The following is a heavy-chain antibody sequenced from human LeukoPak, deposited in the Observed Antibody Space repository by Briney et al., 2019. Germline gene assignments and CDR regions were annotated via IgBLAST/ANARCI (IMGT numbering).Heavy chain of an antibody. CDR2: ISYDGSNK. CDR1: GFTFSSYA. Sequence: GGSLRLSCAASGFTFSSYAMHWVRQAPGKGLEWVAVISYDGSNKYYADSVKGRFTISRDNSKNTLYLQMNSLRAVDTAVYYCARDPPPGRSTVTTLFDYWGQGTLVTVSS. D-gene: IGHD4-17*01. J-gene: IGHJ4*02. V-gene: IGHV3-30-3*01. CDR3: ARDPPPGRSTVTTLFDY.